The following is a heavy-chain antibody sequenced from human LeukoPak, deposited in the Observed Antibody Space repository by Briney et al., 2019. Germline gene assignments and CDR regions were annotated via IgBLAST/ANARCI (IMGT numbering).Heavy chain of an antibody. J-gene: IGHJ6*03. V-gene: IGHV4-39*01. Sequence: SETLSLTCTVSGGSISSSSYYWGWIRQPPGKGLEWIGSIYYSGSTYYNPSLKSRVTISVDTSKNQFSLKLSSVTAADTAVYYCARHLCSSSWYYYYYYMDVWGKGTTVTVSS. CDR2: IYYSGST. D-gene: IGHD6-13*01. CDR1: GGSISSSSYY. CDR3: ARHLCSSSWYYYYYYMDV.